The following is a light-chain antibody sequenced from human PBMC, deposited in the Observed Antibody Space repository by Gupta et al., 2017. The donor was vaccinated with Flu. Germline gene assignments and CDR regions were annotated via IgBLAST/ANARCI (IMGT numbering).Light chain of an antibody. Sequence: VTISCCGSSSNIGRNGVYCNQQLPDAAPNLLFYGINKRLSGATARFSGSRSGTSAALAISGLQAEEGADYYCEAWEDYLSGFYVFGSGTKVTVL. V-gene: IGLV1-47*01. CDR2: GIN. CDR1: SSNIGRNG. J-gene: IGLJ1*01. CDR3: EAWEDYLSGFYV.